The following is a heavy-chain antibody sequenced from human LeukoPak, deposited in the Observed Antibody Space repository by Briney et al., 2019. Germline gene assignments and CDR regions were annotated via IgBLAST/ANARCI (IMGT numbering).Heavy chain of an antibody. CDR2: IYHSGST. Sequence: PSETPSLTCAVSGYSISSGYYWGWIRQPPGKGLEWIGSIYHSGSTYYNPSLKSRVTISVDTSKNQFSLKLSSVTAADTAVYYCARERDFWSGYPIYYMDVWGKGTTVTVSS. CDR1: GYSISSGYY. J-gene: IGHJ6*03. CDR3: ARERDFWSGYPIYYMDV. D-gene: IGHD3-3*01. V-gene: IGHV4-38-2*02.